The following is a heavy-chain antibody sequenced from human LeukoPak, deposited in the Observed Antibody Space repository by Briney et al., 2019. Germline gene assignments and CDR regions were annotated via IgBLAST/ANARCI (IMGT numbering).Heavy chain of an antibody. CDR1: GGSISSGGYY. J-gene: IGHJ4*02. CDR3: ARHSTHYYDSSGTFDY. V-gene: IGHV4-31*03. Sequence: PSQTLSLTCTVSGGSISSGGYYWSWIRQHPGKGLEWIGYIYYSGSTNYNPSLKSRVTISVDTSKNQFSLKLSSVTAADTAVYYCARHSTHYYDSSGTFDYWGQGTLVTVSS. D-gene: IGHD3-22*01. CDR2: IYYSGST.